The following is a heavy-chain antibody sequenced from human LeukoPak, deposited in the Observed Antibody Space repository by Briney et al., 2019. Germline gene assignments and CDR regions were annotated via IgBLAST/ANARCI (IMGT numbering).Heavy chain of an antibody. D-gene: IGHD3-22*01. CDR2: MYLSGTT. J-gene: IGHJ4*02. CDR3: AGLVGRYSSGLYYYYFDY. V-gene: IGHV4-4*02. CDR1: GDSINSLDL. Sequence: SETLSLTCTVSGDSINSLDLWSWVRQPPGEGLEWIGEMYLSGTTHSNPSVKSRVTISIDKSKNQFFLNLSSVTAADTAVYYCAGLVGRYSSGLYYYYFDYWGQGTLVTVSS.